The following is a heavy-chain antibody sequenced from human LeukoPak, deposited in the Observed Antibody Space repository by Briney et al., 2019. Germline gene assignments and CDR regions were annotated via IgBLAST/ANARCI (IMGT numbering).Heavy chain of an antibody. CDR3: TRAVVARWSPFGY. Sequence: ASVKVSCKASGYTFTGYYMHWVRQAPGQGLEWMGWINPNSGGTNYAQKFQGRVTMTRDTSISTAYMELSRLRSDDTAVYYCTRAVVARWSPFGYWGQGTLVTVSS. V-gene: IGHV1-2*02. CDR1: GYTFTGYY. J-gene: IGHJ4*02. CDR2: INPNSGGT. D-gene: IGHD5-12*01.